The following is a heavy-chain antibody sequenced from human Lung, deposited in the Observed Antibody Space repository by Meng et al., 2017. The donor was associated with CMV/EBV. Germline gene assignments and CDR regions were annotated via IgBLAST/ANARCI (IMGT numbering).Heavy chain of an antibody. CDR2: INPNSGGT. CDR1: GYTFNGYN. V-gene: IGHV1-2*02. Sequence: ASXXVSXKASGYTFNGYNMHWVRQAPGQGLEWMGWINPNSGGTNYAQRFQGRVTLTIDTSISTAYMELSRLRSDDTAVYFCARLFHTILGTGYYYGMEVWXQGTTVTVSS. J-gene: IGHJ6*02. CDR3: ARLFHTILGTGYYYGMEV. D-gene: IGHD3/OR15-3a*01.